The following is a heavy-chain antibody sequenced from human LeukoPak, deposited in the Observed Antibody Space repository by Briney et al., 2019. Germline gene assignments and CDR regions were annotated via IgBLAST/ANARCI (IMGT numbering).Heavy chain of an antibody. D-gene: IGHD4/OR15-4a*01. J-gene: IGHJ6*02. V-gene: IGHV1-69*02. CDR1: GGTFSNYI. CDR2: VFPILDMK. Sequence: ASVKVSCKASGGTFSNYIITWVRQAAGLGLEWMGRVFPILDMKYYAQRFQGRVTITADKSTSTAYMDLSGLTSEDTAVYYCATVGGGVLSYGLDVWGQGTTVTVSS. CDR3: ATVGGGVLSYGLDV.